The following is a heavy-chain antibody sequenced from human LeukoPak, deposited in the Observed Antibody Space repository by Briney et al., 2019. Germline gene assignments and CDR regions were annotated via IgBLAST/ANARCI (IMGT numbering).Heavy chain of an antibody. CDR2: INHSGST. CDR1: GGSFSGYY. J-gene: IGHJ4*02. CDR3: ARALTKSVTTSPRYFDY. D-gene: IGHD4-11*01. Sequence: SETLSLTCAVSGGSFSGYYWSWIRQPPGKGLEWMGEINHSGSTNYNPSLKSRVTISVDTSKNQFSLKLSSVTAADTAVYYCARALTKSVTTSPRYFDYWGQGTLVTVSS. V-gene: IGHV4-34*01.